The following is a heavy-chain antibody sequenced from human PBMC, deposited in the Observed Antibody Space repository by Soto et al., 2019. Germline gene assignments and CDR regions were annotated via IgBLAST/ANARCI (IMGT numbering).Heavy chain of an antibody. V-gene: IGHV3-11*06. D-gene: IGHD2-15*01. Sequence: PGGSLRLSCAGSGFTFGDSYMSWIRQAPGKGLEWLSYISPGSRYPDYADSVKGRFTISRDNAKRSLYLQMMSLTAEDTAIYYCGRGGGGGLFDPWGQGTMVTVSS. CDR2: ISPGSRYP. CDR1: GFTFGDSY. CDR3: GRGGGGGLFDP. J-gene: IGHJ5*02.